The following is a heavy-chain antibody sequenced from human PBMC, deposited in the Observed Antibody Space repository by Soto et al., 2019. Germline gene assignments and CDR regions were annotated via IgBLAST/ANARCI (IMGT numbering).Heavy chain of an antibody. D-gene: IGHD6-19*01. CDR2: ISGSGGST. CDR3: AKGSSQWLDCIDY. J-gene: IGHJ4*02. V-gene: IGHV3-23*01. Sequence: EVQLLESGGGLVQPGGSLRLSCAASGFTFSSYAMSWVRQAPGKGLEWVSAISGSGGSTYYADSVKGRFTISRDNSKNTRYLQMNSLRAEDTAVYYCAKGSSQWLDCIDYWGQGTLVTVSS. CDR1: GFTFSSYA.